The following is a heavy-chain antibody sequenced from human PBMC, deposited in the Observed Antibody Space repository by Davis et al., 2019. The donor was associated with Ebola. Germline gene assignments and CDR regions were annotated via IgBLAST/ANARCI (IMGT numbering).Heavy chain of an antibody. CDR3: AKAASGSSWYYFDY. V-gene: IGHV3-30-3*01. J-gene: IGHJ4*02. CDR1: GFTFSNFA. Sequence: GESLKISCAASGFTFSNFAMHWVRQAPGKGLEWVAVISYDGSNKYYADSVKGRFTISRDNSKNTLYLQMNSLRAEDTALYYCAKAASGSSWYYFDYWGQGTLVTVSS. D-gene: IGHD6-13*01. CDR2: ISYDGSNK.